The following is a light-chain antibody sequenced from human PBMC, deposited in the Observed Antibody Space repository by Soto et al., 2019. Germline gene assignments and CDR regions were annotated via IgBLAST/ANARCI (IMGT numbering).Light chain of an antibody. CDR1: QSVSNNY. Sequence: DIGLKQSPGTLSLSPGERATLSCRASQSVSNNYLAWYQQKPGQAPRLLIYGASNRATGIPDRFSGSGSGTDFTLTISRLEPEDFAVYYCQQYGSSGTFGQGTKVDIK. V-gene: IGKV3-20*01. J-gene: IGKJ1*01. CDR3: QQYGSSGT. CDR2: GAS.